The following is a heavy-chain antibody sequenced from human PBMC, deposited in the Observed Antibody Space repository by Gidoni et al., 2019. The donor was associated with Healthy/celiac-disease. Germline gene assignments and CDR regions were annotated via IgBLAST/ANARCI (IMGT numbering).Heavy chain of an antibody. CDR1: GFTFSDYY. CDR2: ISSMGGAI. D-gene: IGHD3-22*01. J-gene: IGHJ4*02. Sequence: QVQLVESEGGLVKPGGSLRLSCAASGFTFSDYYMSWIRQAPGKGLEWVSYISSMGGAIYYAYSVKGRFTISRDNAKNSLYLQMNSLRAEDTAVYYCARDSADPYYYDSSGSWIDYWGQGTLVTVSS. V-gene: IGHV3-11*01. CDR3: ARDSADPYYYDSSGSWIDY.